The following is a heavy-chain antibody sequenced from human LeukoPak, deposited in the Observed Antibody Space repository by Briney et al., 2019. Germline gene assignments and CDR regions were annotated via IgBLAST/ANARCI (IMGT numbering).Heavy chain of an antibody. D-gene: IGHD1-14*01. Sequence: GGSLRLSCAASGFTFSTYAMHWVRQAPGKGPELVSYISPSGSSIFYVDSVKGRFTISRDNAKNSLYLQMNSLRAEDTAVYYCTRGHHGLEYWGQGTLVTVSS. CDR2: ISPSGSSI. J-gene: IGHJ4*02. CDR3: TRGHHGLEY. CDR1: GFTFSTYA. V-gene: IGHV3-21*05.